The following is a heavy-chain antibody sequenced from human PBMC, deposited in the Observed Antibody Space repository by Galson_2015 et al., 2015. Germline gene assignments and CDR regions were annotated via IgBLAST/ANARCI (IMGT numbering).Heavy chain of an antibody. CDR2: ISYDGSNK. D-gene: IGHD3-3*01. V-gene: IGHV3-30*03. J-gene: IGHJ5*02. CDR1: GFTFSSYG. Sequence: SLRLSCAASGFTFSSYGMHWVRQAPGKGLEWVAVISYDGSNKYYADSVKGRFTISRDNSKNTLYLQMNSLRSEDTAVYYCARGAVGDFWSGYYFWFDPWGQGTLVTVSS. CDR3: ARGAVGDFWSGYYFWFDP.